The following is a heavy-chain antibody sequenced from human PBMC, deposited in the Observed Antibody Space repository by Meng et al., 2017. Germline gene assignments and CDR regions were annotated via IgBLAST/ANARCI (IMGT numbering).Heavy chain of an antibody. V-gene: IGHV4-34*01. Sequence: QVLLQHCVVGLLNPSEPLSLTCAVYGGSFSGYYWSWIRQPLVKRLEWIGEINHSGSTNDNPSLKSRVTISVDTSKNQFSLKLSSVTVADTAVYYCARASPYDRGVYFDYWGQGTLVTVSS. CDR1: GGSFSGYY. D-gene: IGHD3-22*01. CDR2: INHSGST. J-gene: IGHJ4*02. CDR3: ARASPYDRGVYFDY.